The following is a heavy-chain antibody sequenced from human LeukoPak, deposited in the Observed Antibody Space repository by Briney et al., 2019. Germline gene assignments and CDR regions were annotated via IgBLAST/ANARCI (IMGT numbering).Heavy chain of an antibody. V-gene: IGHV4-4*02. J-gene: IGHJ4*02. Sequence: PSETLSLTCAVCCGSINNANWWSWVRQPPGKGLEWIAEVAHHGKTNYNPSLKSRVTISVDTSKNQFSLRLNSVTAADTAVYYCTRLEGDFSPAYWGQGTVVTVSS. CDR3: TRLEGDFSPAY. CDR1: CGSINNANW. CDR2: VAHHGKT. D-gene: IGHD2/OR15-2a*01.